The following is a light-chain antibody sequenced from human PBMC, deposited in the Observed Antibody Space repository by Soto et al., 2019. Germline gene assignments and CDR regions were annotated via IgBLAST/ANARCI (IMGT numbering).Light chain of an antibody. J-gene: IGLJ1*01. V-gene: IGLV1-44*01. CDR1: SSNIGSNT. Sequence: QSVLTQPPSASGTPGQRVTISCSGSSSNIGSNTVNWYQQLPGTAPKHLIYSNNQRPSGVPDRFSGSKYGTSASLAISGLQSEDEADYYCAAWDDSLNAYVFGTGTKVTVL. CDR3: AAWDDSLNAYV. CDR2: SNN.